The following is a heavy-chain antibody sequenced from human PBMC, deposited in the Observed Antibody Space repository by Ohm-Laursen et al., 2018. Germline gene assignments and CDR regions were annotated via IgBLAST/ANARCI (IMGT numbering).Heavy chain of an antibody. CDR1: GGTFSSYA. Sequence: SVKVSCKASGGTFSSYAISWVRQAPGQGLEWMGRIIPILGIANYAQKFQGRVTITADKSTSTAYMELSSLRSEDTAVYYCAREYCTNGVCYIDYWGQGTLVTASS. D-gene: IGHD2-8*01. J-gene: IGHJ4*02. CDR3: AREYCTNGVCYIDY. V-gene: IGHV1-69*04. CDR2: IIPILGIA.